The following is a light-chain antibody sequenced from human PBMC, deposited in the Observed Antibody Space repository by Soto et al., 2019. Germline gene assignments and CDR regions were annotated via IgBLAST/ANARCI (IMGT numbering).Light chain of an antibody. V-gene: IGLV1-51*01. CDR2: DNN. J-gene: IGLJ1*01. CDR1: SSNIGSNY. CDR3: GTWDSSLSAFYV. Sequence: QSALTQPPSASGTPGQRVTISCSGSSSNIGSNYVYWYQQLPGTAPKLLTYDNNKRPSGIPDRFSGSKSGTSATLGITGLQTGDEADYYCGTWDSSLSAFYVFGTGTKVTVL.